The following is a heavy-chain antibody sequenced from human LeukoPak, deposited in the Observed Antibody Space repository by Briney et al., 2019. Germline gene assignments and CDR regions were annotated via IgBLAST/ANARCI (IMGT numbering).Heavy chain of an antibody. V-gene: IGHV3-30*02. CDR2: IRYDGSNK. CDR1: GFTFSSYG. D-gene: IGHD3-9*01. CDR3: ARGRYDILTGYRKITFDY. Sequence: GGSLRLSCAASGFTFSSYGMHWVRQAPGKGLEWVAFIRYDGSNKYYADSVKGRFTISRDNSKNTLYLQMNSLRAEDTAVYYCARGRYDILTGYRKITFDYWGQGTLVTVSP. J-gene: IGHJ4*02.